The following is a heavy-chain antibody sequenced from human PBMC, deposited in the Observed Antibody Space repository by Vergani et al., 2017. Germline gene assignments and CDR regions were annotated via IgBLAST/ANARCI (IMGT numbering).Heavy chain of an antibody. D-gene: IGHD3-16*02. CDR3: ARGDYVWGSYRYTLFDY. CDR1: GGSISSYY. J-gene: IGHJ4*02. CDR2: LYTSGST. V-gene: IGHV4-4*09. Sequence: QVQLQESGPGLVKPSETLSLTCTVSGGSISSYYWSWIRQPPGKGLEWIGYLYTSGSTNYNPSLKSRVTISVDTSKNQFSLKLSSVTAADTAVYYCARGDYVWGSYRYTLFDYWGQGTLVTVSS.